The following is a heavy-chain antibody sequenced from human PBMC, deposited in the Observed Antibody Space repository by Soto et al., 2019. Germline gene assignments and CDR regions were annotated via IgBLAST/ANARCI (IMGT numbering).Heavy chain of an antibody. CDR2: IIPILGIA. V-gene: IGHV1-69*02. D-gene: IGHD4-17*01. CDR1: GGTFSNYT. J-gene: IGHJ6*03. Sequence: QVQLVQSGAEVKKPGSSVKVSCNASGGTFSNYTISWVRQAPGQGLEWMGRIIPILGIANYAQKFQGRVTITADKSTNTAYMELSSLRSEDTAMYYCAKVSEMGSVTEGYYYYMDVWGKGTTVTVSS. CDR3: AKVSEMGSVTEGYYYYMDV.